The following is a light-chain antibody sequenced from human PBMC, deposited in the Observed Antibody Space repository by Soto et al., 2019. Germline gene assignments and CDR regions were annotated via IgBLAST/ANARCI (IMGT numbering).Light chain of an antibody. V-gene: IGKV3-20*01. Sequence: VLTQSPGTLSLSPGERATLSCRASQNIPSNLLAWYQQNPGQAPRLLIYSGSNRATGIPDRFNGSGAGTDFTLTISSLQSEDSAIYYCQQFSDSPPERTFGQGTKVDIK. J-gene: IGKJ1*01. CDR1: QNIPSNL. CDR3: QQFSDSPPERT. CDR2: SGS.